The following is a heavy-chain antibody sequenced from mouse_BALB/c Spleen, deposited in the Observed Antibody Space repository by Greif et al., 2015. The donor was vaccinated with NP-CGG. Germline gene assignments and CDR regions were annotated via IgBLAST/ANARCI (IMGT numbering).Heavy chain of an antibody. D-gene: IGHD1-2*01. Sequence: DLVKPGASVKLSCKASGYTFTSYWINWIKQRPGQGLEWIGRIAPGSGSTYYNEMFKGKATLTVDTSSSTAYIQLSSLSSEDSAVYFCASWGPRLPFDYCGQGTTLTVSS. J-gene: IGHJ2*01. CDR3: ASWGPRLPFDY. CDR2: IAPGSGST. V-gene: IGHV1S41*01. CDR1: GYTFTSYW.